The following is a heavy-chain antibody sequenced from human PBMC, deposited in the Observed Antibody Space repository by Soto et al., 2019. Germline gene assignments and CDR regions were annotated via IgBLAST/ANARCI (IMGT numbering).Heavy chain of an antibody. CDR3: PTDLSGYSYHY. D-gene: IGHD5-18*01. V-gene: IGHV3-30*04. Sequence: QVQLVESGGGVVQPGRSLKLSCADSGFTFSSYAMHWVRQAPGKGLEWVAIISYDGSIKYYADSVKGRFTISRDNSKNTLYLLMNSLRAKNTTIYYCPTDLSGYSYHYWGQGTLVTVSS. J-gene: IGHJ4*02. CDR2: ISYDGSIK. CDR1: GFTFSSYA.